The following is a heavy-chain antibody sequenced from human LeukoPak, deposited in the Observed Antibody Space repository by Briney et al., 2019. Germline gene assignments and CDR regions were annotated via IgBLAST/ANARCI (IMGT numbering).Heavy chain of an antibody. D-gene: IGHD3-22*01. CDR1: GFTFSSYW. CDR2: IKQDGSEK. V-gene: IGHV3-7*01. CDR3: ARGPYYYDSSGYYYFDY. Sequence: TGGSLRLSCAASGFTFSSYWMSWVRQAPGKGLEWVANIKQDGSEKYYVDSVKGRFTISRDNAKNSLYLQMNSLRAEDTAVYYCARGPYYYDSSGYYYFDYWGQGTLVTVSS. J-gene: IGHJ4*02.